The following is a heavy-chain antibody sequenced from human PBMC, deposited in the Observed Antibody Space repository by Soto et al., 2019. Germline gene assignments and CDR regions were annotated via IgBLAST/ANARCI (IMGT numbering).Heavy chain of an antibody. CDR3: TADRILVNYLWVGWFDT. CDR1: GFTFANTW. D-gene: IGHD3-3*02. J-gene: IGHJ5*02. Sequence: EAQLVESGGGLVKPGASLRLACTGSGFTFANTWLNWVRQAPGKGLEWVGRIKTKAGGGSADYAPLVKGRFSMSRDDSLQTAYLQMNSLGVEDTAVYYCTADRILVNYLWVGWFDTWGQGALVTVSS. V-gene: IGHV3-15*07. CDR2: IKTKAGGGSA.